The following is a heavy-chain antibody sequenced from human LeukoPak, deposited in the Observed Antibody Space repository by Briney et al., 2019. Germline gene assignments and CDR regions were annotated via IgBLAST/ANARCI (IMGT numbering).Heavy chain of an antibody. CDR2: IYHSGST. Sequence: SETLSLTCAVSGGSISSSNWWSWVRQPPGKGLEWIGEIYHSGSTNYNPSLKSRVTISVDKSKNQFSLKLSSVTAADTALYYCARNFGGGDSSGPYYWGQGTLVTVSS. J-gene: IGHJ4*02. CDR1: GGSISSSNW. CDR3: ARNFGGGDSSGPYY. D-gene: IGHD3-22*01. V-gene: IGHV4-4*02.